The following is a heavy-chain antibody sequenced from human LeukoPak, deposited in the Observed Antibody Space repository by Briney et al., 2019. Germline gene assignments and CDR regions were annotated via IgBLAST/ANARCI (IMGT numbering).Heavy chain of an antibody. CDR2: ITGSTKYI. V-gene: IGHV3-21*06. CDR1: GFTFNTFT. D-gene: IGHD2-8*01. CDR3: ARLHGHGFDP. Sequence: GGSLRLSCGASGFTFNTFTMNGVGRPQGKGREWVSAITGSTKYIPSNIYYADAVQGRFTISRDDAKNLVYLQMNSLRAEDTAVYYCARLHGHGFDPWGQGTLVTVSS. J-gene: IGHJ5*02.